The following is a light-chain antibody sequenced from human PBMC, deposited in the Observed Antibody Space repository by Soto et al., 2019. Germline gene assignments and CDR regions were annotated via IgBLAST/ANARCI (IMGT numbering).Light chain of an antibody. J-gene: IGKJ1*01. CDR1: QSISAW. V-gene: IGKV1-5*03. Sequence: DIQMTQSPYTLSASVGDRVTITCRASQSISAWLAWYQQKPGKAPKLLIYKASSLESGVPSRFSGSGSGTDFTLTISSLQPDDFATYYCQQYNNYGSWTFGQGTKVEIK. CDR2: KAS. CDR3: QQYNNYGSWT.